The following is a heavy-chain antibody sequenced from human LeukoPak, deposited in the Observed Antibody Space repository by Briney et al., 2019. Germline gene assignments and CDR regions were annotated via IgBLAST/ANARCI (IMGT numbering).Heavy chain of an antibody. CDR3: AKNPIVGATPDGAEYFQH. J-gene: IGHJ1*01. D-gene: IGHD1-26*01. CDR1: GFTFSSYD. Sequence: RSGGSLRLSCAASGFTFSSYDMTWVRQAPGRGLEWVSSIRPSGDNTYYADSVKGRFTISRDNSKNTLYLQMNSLRAEDTAVYYCAKNPIVGATPDGAEYFQHWGQGTLVTVSS. V-gene: IGHV3-23*01. CDR2: IRPSGDNT.